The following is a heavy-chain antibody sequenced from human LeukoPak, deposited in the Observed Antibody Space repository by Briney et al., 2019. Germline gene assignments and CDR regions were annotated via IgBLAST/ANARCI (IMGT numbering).Heavy chain of an antibody. Sequence: GESLKISCKGSGYSFTSYWSGWVRQMPGKGLEYMATIYPDDSDTRYSPSFQGQVTISADKSISTAYLQWSSLKASDTAMYYCVRRQYCSGGSCFSGYYDYWGQGTLVTVSS. J-gene: IGHJ4*02. D-gene: IGHD2-15*01. V-gene: IGHV5-51*01. CDR3: VRRQYCSGGSCFSGYYDY. CDR1: GYSFTSYW. CDR2: IYPDDSDT.